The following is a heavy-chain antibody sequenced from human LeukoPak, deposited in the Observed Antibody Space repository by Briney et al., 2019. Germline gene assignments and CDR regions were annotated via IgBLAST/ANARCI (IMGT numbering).Heavy chain of an antibody. J-gene: IGHJ4*02. Sequence: GESLKISCKTSGYSFTGFWIGWVRQMPGKGLEWMGIIYPADSDTRYSPSFQGQVTISADKSISTAYLQWSSLKASDTAIYYCARSLDYGDYEEGFDYWGQGTLVTVSS. D-gene: IGHD4-17*01. CDR3: ARSLDYGDYEEGFDY. CDR1: GYSFTGFW. CDR2: IYPADSDT. V-gene: IGHV5-51*01.